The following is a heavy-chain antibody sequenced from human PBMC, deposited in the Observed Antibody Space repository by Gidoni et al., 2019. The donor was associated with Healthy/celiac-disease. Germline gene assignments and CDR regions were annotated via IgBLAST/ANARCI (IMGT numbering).Heavy chain of an antibody. D-gene: IGHD1-26*01. CDR1: GGTFSSYA. J-gene: IGHJ5*02. CDR2: TIPIFGTA. V-gene: IGHV1-69*01. CDR3: ARWEGGRENPFDP. Sequence: QVQLVQSGAEVKKPRSSVKVPCKASGGTFSSYAISWVRQAPGQGLEWMGGTIPIFGTANYAQKFQGRVTIPADESTSTAYMELSSLRPEDTAVYYCARWEGGRENPFDPWGQGTLVTVSS.